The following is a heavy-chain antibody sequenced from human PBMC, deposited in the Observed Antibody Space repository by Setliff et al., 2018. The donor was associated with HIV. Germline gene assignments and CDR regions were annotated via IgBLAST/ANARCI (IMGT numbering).Heavy chain of an antibody. CDR3: AKDYVENDY. CDR1: GFTFSNYA. Sequence: GSLRLSCAASGFTFSNYAMSWARQAPGKGLEWVSAITGSGRTTYYADSVKGRFTISRDNSKNTLSLQMNSLRAEDTAVYYCAKDYVENDYWGQGTLVTVSS. V-gene: IGHV3-23*01. D-gene: IGHD3-16*01. J-gene: IGHJ4*02. CDR2: ITGSGRTT.